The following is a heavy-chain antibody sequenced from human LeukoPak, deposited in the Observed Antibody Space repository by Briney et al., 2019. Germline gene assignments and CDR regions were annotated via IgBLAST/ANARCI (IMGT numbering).Heavy chain of an antibody. D-gene: IGHD3-10*01. J-gene: IGHJ4*02. Sequence: GGSLRLSCAASGFTFSSYNMYWVRQAPGQGLEWVSSITSSGGNIYYADSVRGRFTISRDNAKNSLYLQMNSLRAEDTAVYYCATSFGATRGYWGQGTLVTVSS. CDR3: ATSFGATRGY. CDR2: ITSSGGNI. CDR1: GFTFSSYN. V-gene: IGHV3-21*01.